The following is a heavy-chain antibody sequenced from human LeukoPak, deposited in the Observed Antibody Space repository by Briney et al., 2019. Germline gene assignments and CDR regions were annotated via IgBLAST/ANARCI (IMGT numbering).Heavy chain of an antibody. CDR3: AREGWRDGYKV. V-gene: IGHV3-7*01. D-gene: IGHD5-24*01. Sequence: GGTLRLSCAASGFTFSTYAMSWVRQAPGKGLEWVANIKQDGSEKYYVDSVKGRFTISRDNAKNSLYLQMNSLRAEDTAVYYCAREGWRDGYKVWGKGTTVTVSS. J-gene: IGHJ6*04. CDR1: GFTFSTYA. CDR2: IKQDGSEK.